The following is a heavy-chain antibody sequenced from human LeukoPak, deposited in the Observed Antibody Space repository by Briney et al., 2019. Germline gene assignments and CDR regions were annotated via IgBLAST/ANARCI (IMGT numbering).Heavy chain of an antibody. CDR3: ARERITMVRGARTRYYFDY. CDR2: ISAYNGNT. V-gene: IGHV1-18*01. J-gene: IGHJ4*02. CDR1: GYTFTSYG. Sequence: ASVKVSCKASGYTFTSYGISWVRQAPGQGLEWMGWISAYNGNTNYAQKLQGRVTMTTDTSTSTAYMELRSLRSDDTAVYYCARERITMVRGARTRYYFDYWGQGTLVTVSS. D-gene: IGHD3-10*01.